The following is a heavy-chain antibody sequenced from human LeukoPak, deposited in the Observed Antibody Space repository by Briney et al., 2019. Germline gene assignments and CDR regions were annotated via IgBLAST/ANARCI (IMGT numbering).Heavy chain of an antibody. CDR1: GYTFTGYY. CDR3: ARSLLIRDNYDREHSYGY. Sequence: ASVKVSCKASGYTFTGYYMHWVRQAPGQGLEWMGWINPNSGGTNYAQKFQGRVTMTRDTSSSTAYMELSRLRSDDTAVYYCARSLLIRDNYDREHSYGYWGQGTLVTVSS. V-gene: IGHV1-2*02. D-gene: IGHD3-22*01. CDR2: INPNSGGT. J-gene: IGHJ4*02.